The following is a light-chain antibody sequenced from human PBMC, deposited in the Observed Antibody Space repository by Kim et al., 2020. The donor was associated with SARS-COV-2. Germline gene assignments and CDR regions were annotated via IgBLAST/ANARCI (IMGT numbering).Light chain of an antibody. CDR3: QHRSSWPLT. Sequence: EIVLTQSPATLSLSPGERATLSCRASQSLRTSLAWYQHKPGQAPRLLIYDAFNRATGIPARFSGSGSGTDFTLTISSLEPEDFAVYYCQHRSSWPLTFGGGTKVDIK. V-gene: IGKV3-11*01. CDR2: DAF. CDR1: QSLRTS. J-gene: IGKJ4*01.